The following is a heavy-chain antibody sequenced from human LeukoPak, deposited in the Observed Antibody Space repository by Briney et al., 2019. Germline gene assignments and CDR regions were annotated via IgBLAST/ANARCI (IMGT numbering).Heavy chain of an antibody. CDR3: ARGPYCSGGTCYSQYYDY. Sequence: ASVKASCKASDYTFTSYGISWVRQTPGQGLEWMGWVSTYNGNTNYAQKLQGRVTMTTDTSTSTAYMELRSLRSDDTAVYYCARGPYCSGGTCYSQYYDYWGQGTLAIVSS. V-gene: IGHV1-18*01. J-gene: IGHJ4*02. D-gene: IGHD2-15*01. CDR1: DYTFTSYG. CDR2: VSTYNGNT.